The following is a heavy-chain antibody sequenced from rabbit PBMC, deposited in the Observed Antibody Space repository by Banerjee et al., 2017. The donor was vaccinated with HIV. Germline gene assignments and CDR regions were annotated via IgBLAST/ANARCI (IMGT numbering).Heavy chain of an antibody. J-gene: IGHJ4*01. V-gene: IGHV1S45*01. CDR2: ISSGSANT. CDR1: GFSFSSYW. D-gene: IGHD4-1*01. Sequence: QEQLVESGGDLVKPEGSLTLTCTASGFSFSSYWMCWVRQAPGKGLEWIGTISSGSANTYYANWAKGRFTISKTSSTTVTLQMTSLTAADTATYFCARDLAGVIGWNFNLWGPGTLVTVS. CDR3: ARDLAGVIGWNFNL.